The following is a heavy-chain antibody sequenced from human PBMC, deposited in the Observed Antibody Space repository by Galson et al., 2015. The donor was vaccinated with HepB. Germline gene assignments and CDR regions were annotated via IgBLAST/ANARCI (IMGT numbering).Heavy chain of an antibody. CDR2: ISSTGSIV. CDR3: TRASSYSYGYDDY. D-gene: IGHD5-18*01. J-gene: IGHJ4*02. CDR1: GFTFSAYA. Sequence: SLRLSCAASGFTFSAYAMKWVRQAPGKGLEWVSYISSTGSIVYYADSVRGRFTISRDDAKNSLYLQMNSLRDEDTAVYYCTRASSYSYGYDDYWGQGNLVTVSS. V-gene: IGHV3-48*02.